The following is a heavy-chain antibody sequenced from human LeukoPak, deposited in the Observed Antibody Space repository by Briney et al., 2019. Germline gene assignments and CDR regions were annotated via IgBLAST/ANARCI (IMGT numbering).Heavy chain of an antibody. V-gene: IGHV4-59*12. CDR1: GGSISSYY. CDR2: IYYSGST. D-gene: IGHD6-19*01. CDR3: ARSDAVAGIDY. J-gene: IGHJ4*02. Sequence: PSETLSLTCTVSGGSISSYYWSWIRQPPGKGLEWIGYIYYSGSTNYNPSLKSRVTISVDTSKNQFSLKLSSVTAADTAVYYCARSDAVAGIDYWGQGTLVTVSS.